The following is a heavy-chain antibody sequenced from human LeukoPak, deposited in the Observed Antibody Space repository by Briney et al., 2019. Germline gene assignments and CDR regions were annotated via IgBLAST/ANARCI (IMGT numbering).Heavy chain of an antibody. V-gene: IGHV1-2*02. J-gene: IGHJ4*02. CDR2: INPNSGGT. CDR3: ARVGTTDY. Sequence: GASVKVSCKASGYTFTDYYMHWVRQAPGQGLEWMGWINPNSGGTNYAQKFQGRVIMTRDTSISTAYMETSRLTSDDTAVYYCARVGTTDYWGQGTLVTVSS. D-gene: IGHD1-7*01. CDR1: GYTFTDYY.